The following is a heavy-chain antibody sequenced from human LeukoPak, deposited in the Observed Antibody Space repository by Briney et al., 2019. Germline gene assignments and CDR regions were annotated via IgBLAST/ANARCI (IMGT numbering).Heavy chain of an antibody. J-gene: IGHJ4*02. CDR1: GGSFSGYY. CDR3: AVVGTILRDFDY. D-gene: IGHD2-15*01. CDR2: INHSGST. V-gene: IGHV4-34*01. Sequence: PSETLSLTCAVYGGSFSGYYWSWIRQPPGKGLEWIGEINHSGSTNYNPSLKSRVTISVDTSKNQFSLKLSSVTAADTAVYYCAVVGTILRDFDYWGQGTLVTVSS.